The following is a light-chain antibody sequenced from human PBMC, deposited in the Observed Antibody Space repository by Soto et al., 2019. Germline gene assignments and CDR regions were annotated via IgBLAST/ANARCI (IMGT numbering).Light chain of an antibody. CDR3: QQYNSYSSWT. J-gene: IGKJ1*01. CDR2: KAS. V-gene: IGKV1-5*03. CDR1: QSISSW. Sequence: DIQMTQSPSTLSASVGDRVTITCRASQSISSWLAWYQQKPGKAPKLLIYKASSLESGVPSRFSGSGSGTEFTITISSLQPDDFATYYCQQYNSYSSWTFGQGTKAEIK.